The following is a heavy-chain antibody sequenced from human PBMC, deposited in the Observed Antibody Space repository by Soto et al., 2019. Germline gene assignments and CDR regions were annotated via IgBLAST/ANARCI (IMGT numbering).Heavy chain of an antibody. J-gene: IGHJ4*02. D-gene: IGHD6-19*01. CDR2: ISGSGSST. CDR1: GFTFNNYA. V-gene: IGHV3-23*01. Sequence: GGSMRLSCEASGFTFNNYAMTWVRQTPGKGLQWVSTISGSGSSTFYADSVRGRFTISRDNSKNTLYLQMNSLRAEDTALYYCAKEKIASTVADFFDYWGQGTLVTVSS. CDR3: AKEKIASTVADFFDY.